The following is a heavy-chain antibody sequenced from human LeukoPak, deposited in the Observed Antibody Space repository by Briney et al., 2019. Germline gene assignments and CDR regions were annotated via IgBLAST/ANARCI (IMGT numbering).Heavy chain of an antibody. CDR1: GFTFSSYW. Sequence: PGGSLRLSCAASGFTFSSYWMSWVRQAPGKGLEWVANIKQDGSEKYYVDSVKGRFTISRDNAKNSLYLQMNSLRAEDTAVYYCARDGVYGDNPYYYYYYGMDVWGQGTTVTVSS. CDR2: IKQDGSEK. D-gene: IGHD4-17*01. CDR3: ARDGVYGDNPYYYYYYGMDV. V-gene: IGHV3-7*01. J-gene: IGHJ6*02.